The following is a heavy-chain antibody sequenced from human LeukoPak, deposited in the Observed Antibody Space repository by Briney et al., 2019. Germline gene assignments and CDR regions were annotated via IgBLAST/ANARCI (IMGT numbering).Heavy chain of an antibody. V-gene: IGHV3-48*01. Sequence: GGSLRLSCAASGFTFSSYSMNWVRQAPGKGLEWVTYISSASNTIYYADSVKGRFTISRDNAKNSLYLQMNSLRAEDTAMYYCARDGWFGDYNWFDPWGQGTLVTVSS. D-gene: IGHD3-10*01. CDR3: ARDGWFGDYNWFDP. J-gene: IGHJ5*02. CDR1: GFTFSSYS. CDR2: ISSASNTI.